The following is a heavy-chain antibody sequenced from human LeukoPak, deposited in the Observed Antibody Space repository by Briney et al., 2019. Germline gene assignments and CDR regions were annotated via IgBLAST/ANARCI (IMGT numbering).Heavy chain of an antibody. V-gene: IGHV4-59*06. CDR1: GGSISSYY. Sequence: SETLSLTCTVSGGSISSYYWSWIRQHPGKGLEWIGYIYYSGSTYYNPSLKSRVTISVDTSKNQFSLKLSSVTAADTAVYYCARDRGPDYGDYADYYYYGMDVWGQGTTVTVSS. CDR3: ARDRGPDYGDYADYYYYGMDV. D-gene: IGHD4-17*01. J-gene: IGHJ6*02. CDR2: IYYSGST.